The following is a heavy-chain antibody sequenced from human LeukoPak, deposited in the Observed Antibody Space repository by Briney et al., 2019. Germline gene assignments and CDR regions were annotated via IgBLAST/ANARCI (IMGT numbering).Heavy chain of an antibody. Sequence: SQTLSLTCTVSGGSISGYYWSWIRQPPGKGLEWIGYIYYSGSTKYNPSLKSRVTMSVDTSRNQFSLKLSSVTAADTAVYYCARGGLENGYHSNDGFDIWGQGTMVTVSS. V-gene: IGHV4-59*01. J-gene: IGHJ3*02. CDR1: GGSISGYY. CDR2: IYYSGST. D-gene: IGHD3-22*01. CDR3: ARGGLENGYHSNDGFDI.